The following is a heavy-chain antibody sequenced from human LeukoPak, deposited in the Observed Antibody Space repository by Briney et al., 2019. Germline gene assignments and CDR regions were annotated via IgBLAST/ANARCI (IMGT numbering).Heavy chain of an antibody. V-gene: IGHV3-30-3*01. D-gene: IGHD1-7*01. Sequence: AGGSLRLSCAASGFTFSSYAMHWVRQAPGKGLEWVAVISYDGSNKYYADSVKGRFTISRDNSKSTLYLQMNSLRAEDTAVYYCAGDSFVGDWNYVLGRMNFDYWGQGTLVTVSS. J-gene: IGHJ4*02. CDR1: GFTFSSYA. CDR2: ISYDGSNK. CDR3: AGDSFVGDWNYVLGRMNFDY.